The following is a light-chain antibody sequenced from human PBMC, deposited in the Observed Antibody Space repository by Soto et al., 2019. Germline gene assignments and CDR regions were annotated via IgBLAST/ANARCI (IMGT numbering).Light chain of an antibody. V-gene: IGKV3-20*01. CDR3: QHYGTTPWT. CDR2: GAS. Sequence: ETVLTQSPGTLSLSPGERVTLSCRASQSVCSRCFAWYQQKPGQSPRLLIYGASTRATGIPDRFSGSGSGTDFTLTISRLEPEDFAVYYCQHYGTTPWTFGQGTKVGIE. J-gene: IGKJ1*01. CDR1: QSVCSRC.